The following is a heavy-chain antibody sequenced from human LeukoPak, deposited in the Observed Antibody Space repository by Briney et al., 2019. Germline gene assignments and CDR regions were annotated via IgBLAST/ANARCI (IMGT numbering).Heavy chain of an antibody. CDR1: GFTFRSYE. Sequence: GGSLRLSCAASGFTFRSYEMNWVRQAPGKGLEWVSYISSSGSTIYYADSVKGRFTISRDNAKNSLYLQMNSLRAEDTAVYYCARDYYDSSGYYLKYFQHWGQGTLVTVSS. CDR3: ARDYYDSSGYYLKYFQH. CDR2: ISSSGSTI. J-gene: IGHJ1*01. D-gene: IGHD3-22*01. V-gene: IGHV3-48*03.